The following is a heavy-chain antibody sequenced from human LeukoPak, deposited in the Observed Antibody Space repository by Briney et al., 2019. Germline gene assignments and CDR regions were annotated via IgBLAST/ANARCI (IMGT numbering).Heavy chain of an antibody. CDR2: ISYDGTNE. CDR1: GFTFSSYA. V-gene: IGHV3-30*01. D-gene: IGHD6-13*01. J-gene: IGHJ4*02. CDR3: ARSRIAAVVPFYFDS. Sequence: PGGSLRLSCAASGFTFSSYALNWVRQAPGKGLEWVAVISYDGTNEIYADSVQGRFTISRDNSKNTLNLQMNSLRPEDTAIYYCARSRIAAVVPFYFDSWGQGALVTVSS.